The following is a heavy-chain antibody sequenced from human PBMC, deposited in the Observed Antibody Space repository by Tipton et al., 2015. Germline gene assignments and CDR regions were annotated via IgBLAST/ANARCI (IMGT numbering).Heavy chain of an antibody. CDR3: ARDVGSGNYYYGMDV. Sequence: LGTANYAQKFQGRVTITADESTSTAYMELSSLRSEDTAVYYCARDVGSGNYYYGMDVWGQGTTVTVSS. CDR2: LGTA. V-gene: IGHV1-69*01. J-gene: IGHJ6*02. D-gene: IGHD2-15*01.